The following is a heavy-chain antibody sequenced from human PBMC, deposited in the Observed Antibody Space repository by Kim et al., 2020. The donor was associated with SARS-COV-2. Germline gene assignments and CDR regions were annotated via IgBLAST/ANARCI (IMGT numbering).Heavy chain of an antibody. CDR2: ISWNSGSI. V-gene: IGHV3-9*01. J-gene: IGHJ3*02. Sequence: GGSLRLSCAASGFTFDDYAMHWVRQAPGKGLEWVSGISWNSGSIGYADSVKGRFTISRDNAKNSLYLQMNSLRAEDTALYYCAKVGIQWDGAFDIWGQGTMVTVSS. D-gene: IGHD1-26*01. CDR3: AKVGIQWDGAFDI. CDR1: GFTFDDYA.